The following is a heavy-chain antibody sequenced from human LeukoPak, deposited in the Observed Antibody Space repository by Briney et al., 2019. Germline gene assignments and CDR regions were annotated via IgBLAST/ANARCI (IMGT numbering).Heavy chain of an antibody. D-gene: IGHD5-18*01. J-gene: IGHJ4*02. CDR3: ARERGDGDSYGYDYFDN. Sequence: PGGSLRLSCAASGFTFSSYAMSWVRQAPGKGLEWVSSISGSGGSTYYADSVKGRFTISRDNSKNTLYLQMNRLRAEDTAVYYCARERGDGDSYGYDYFDNWGRGTLVTVSS. V-gene: IGHV3-23*01. CDR2: ISGSGGST. CDR1: GFTFSSYA.